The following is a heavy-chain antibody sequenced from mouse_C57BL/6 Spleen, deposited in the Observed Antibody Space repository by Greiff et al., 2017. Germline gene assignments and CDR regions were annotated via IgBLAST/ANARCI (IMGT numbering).Heavy chain of an antibody. V-gene: IGHV3-3*01. J-gene: IGHJ3*01. CDR2: TFYSGIT. Sequence: EVKLMESGPSLVRPSQTLSLTCTVTGFSINSDCYWIWIRQFPGNKLEYIGYTFYSGITYYNPSLESRTYITRDTSKNQFSLKLSSVTTEDTATYYCASALYYGSSPAWFAYWGQGTLVTVSA. CDR1: GFSINSDCY. D-gene: IGHD1-1*01. CDR3: ASALYYGSSPAWFAY.